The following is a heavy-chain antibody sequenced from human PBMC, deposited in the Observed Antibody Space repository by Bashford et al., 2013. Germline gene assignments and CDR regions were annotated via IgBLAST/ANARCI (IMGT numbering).Heavy chain of an antibody. V-gene: IGHV4-39*07. CDR3: ARAHYDFWSGYYKAPDY. J-gene: IGHJ4*02. CDR2: INHSGST. D-gene: IGHD3-3*01. Sequence: SSETLSLTCTVSGGSISSSSYYWGWIRQPPGKGLEWIGEINHSGSTNYNPSLKSRVTISVDTSKNQFSLKLSSVTAADTAVYYCARAHYDFWSGYYKAPDYWGQGTLVTVSS. CDR1: GGSISSSSYY.